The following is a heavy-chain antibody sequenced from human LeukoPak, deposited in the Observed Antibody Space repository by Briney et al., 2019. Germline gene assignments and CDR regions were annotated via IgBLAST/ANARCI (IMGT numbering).Heavy chain of an antibody. V-gene: IGHV4-34*01. CDR1: GGSFSGYY. CDR2: INHSGST. CDR3: ARWREYALDY. Sequence: SETLSLTCAVYGGSFSGYYWSWIRQPPGKGLEWIGEINHSGSTNYNPSLKSRVTTSVDTSKNQFSLKLSSVTAADTAVYYCARWREYALDYWGQGTLVTVSS. D-gene: IGHD2-2*01. J-gene: IGHJ4*02.